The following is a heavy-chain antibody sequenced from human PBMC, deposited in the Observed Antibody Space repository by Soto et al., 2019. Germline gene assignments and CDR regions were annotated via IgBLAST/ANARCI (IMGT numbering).Heavy chain of an antibody. CDR1: GFTFSSYA. CDR3: AKDLSIAADPRLYFQH. D-gene: IGHD6-13*01. J-gene: IGHJ1*01. Sequence: GGSLRLSCAASGFTFSSYAMSWVRQAPGKGLEWVSAISGSGGSTYYADSVKGRFTISRDNSKNTLYLQMNSLRAEDTAVYYCAKDLSIAADPRLYFQHWGQGTLVTVSS. V-gene: IGHV3-23*01. CDR2: ISGSGGST.